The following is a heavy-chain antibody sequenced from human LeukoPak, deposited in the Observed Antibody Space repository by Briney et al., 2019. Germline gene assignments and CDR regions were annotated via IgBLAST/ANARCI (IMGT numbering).Heavy chain of an antibody. CDR3: AREGYSYGLNWFDP. J-gene: IGHJ5*02. Sequence: ASVKVSCKASGYTFTSYGISWVRKAPGQGLDRMGWISAYNGNTNYAQKLQGRVTMTTDTSTSTAYMELRSLRSDDTAVYYCAREGYSYGLNWFDPWGQGTLVTVSS. CDR2: ISAYNGNT. V-gene: IGHV1-18*01. D-gene: IGHD5-18*01. CDR1: GYTFTSYG.